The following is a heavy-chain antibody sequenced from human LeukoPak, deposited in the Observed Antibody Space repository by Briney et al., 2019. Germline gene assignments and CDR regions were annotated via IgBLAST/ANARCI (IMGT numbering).Heavy chain of an antibody. J-gene: IGHJ4*02. CDR2: IYRGGAT. CDR1: GFTVSSNY. V-gene: IGHV3-53*01. CDR3: ARVGGATAVTMYFEY. Sequence: QPGGSLRLSCAASGFTVSSNYMSWVRLAPGKGLEWVSTIYRGGATYYTDSVKGRFTISRDNSKDTLYLQMNTLRAEDTAVYYCARVGGATAVTMYFEYWGQGTLVTVTS. D-gene: IGHD1-26*01.